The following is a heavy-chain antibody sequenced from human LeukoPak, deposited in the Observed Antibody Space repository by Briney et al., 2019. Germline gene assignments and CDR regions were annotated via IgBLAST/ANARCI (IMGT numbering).Heavy chain of an antibody. Sequence: PGGSLRLSCAASGFSFSSYAMSWVRQAPGKGLEWVSAISGSGGSTYYADSVKGRFTISRDNSKNTLYLQMNSLRAEDTAVYYCARVVAGMLIYYFDYWGQGTLVTVSS. CDR3: ARVVAGMLIYYFDY. CDR1: GFSFSSYA. CDR2: ISGSGGST. V-gene: IGHV3-23*01. J-gene: IGHJ4*02. D-gene: IGHD3-22*01.